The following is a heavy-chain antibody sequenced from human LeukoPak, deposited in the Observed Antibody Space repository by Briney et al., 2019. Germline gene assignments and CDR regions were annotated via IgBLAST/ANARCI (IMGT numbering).Heavy chain of an antibody. CDR1: GYSFTNYD. CDR2: MNPNSGTV. CDR3: TRGASDYWGENYFDY. D-gene: IGHD7-27*01. V-gene: IGHV1-8*01. J-gene: IGHJ4*02. Sequence: ASVKVSCKASGYSFTNYDINWVRQATGHGLEWMGWMNPNSGTVGYAQKFQGRVTMTRNASISAAYMELSSLTSEDAAVYYCTRGASDYWGENYFDYWGQGSLVTVS.